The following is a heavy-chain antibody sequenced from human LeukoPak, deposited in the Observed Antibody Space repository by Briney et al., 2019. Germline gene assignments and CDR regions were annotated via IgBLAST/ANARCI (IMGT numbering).Heavy chain of an antibody. CDR1: GFTFSSYE. D-gene: IGHD7-27*01. J-gene: IGHJ3*02. CDR3: TTGSIWVGAFDI. Sequence: GGSLRLSCAASGFTFSSYEMNWVRQAPGKGLEWVGRIKRKGDGGIADYAAPVKGRFTISRDDSKATMYLQMNSLKIDDTAVYYCTTGSIWVGAFDIWGQGTMVTV. V-gene: IGHV3-15*01. CDR2: IKRKGDGGIA.